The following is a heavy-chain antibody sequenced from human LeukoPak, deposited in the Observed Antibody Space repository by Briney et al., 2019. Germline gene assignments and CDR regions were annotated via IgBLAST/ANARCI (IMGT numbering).Heavy chain of an antibody. CDR3: AREMYYYDSSGYYSFDY. CDR2: IIPIFGIA. D-gene: IGHD3-22*01. CDR1: GGTFSSYA. V-gene: IGHV1-69*04. Sequence: SVKVSCKASGGTFSSYAISWVRQAPGQGLEWMGRIIPIFGIANYAQKFQGRVTITADKSTSTAYVELSSLRSEDTAVYYCAREMYYYDSSGYYSFDYWGQGTLVTVSS. J-gene: IGHJ4*02.